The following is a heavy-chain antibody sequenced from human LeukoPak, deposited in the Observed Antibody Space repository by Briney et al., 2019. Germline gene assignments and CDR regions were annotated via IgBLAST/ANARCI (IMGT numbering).Heavy chain of an antibody. CDR2: ISSSGSTI. D-gene: IGHD2-21*01. Sequence: PGGSLRLSCAASGFTFSSYAMSWVRQAPGKGLEWVSYISSSGSTIYYADSVKGRFTISRDNAKNSLYLQMNSLRAEDTAVYYCARVVSYYYYYMDVWGKGTTVTVSS. CDR3: ARVVSYYYYYMDV. J-gene: IGHJ6*03. V-gene: IGHV3-48*04. CDR1: GFTFSSYA.